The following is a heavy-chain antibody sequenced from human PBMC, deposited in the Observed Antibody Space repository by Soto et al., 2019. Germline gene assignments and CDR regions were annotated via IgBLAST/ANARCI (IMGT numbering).Heavy chain of an antibody. D-gene: IGHD6-13*01. CDR1: GFTFSTYN. V-gene: IGHV3-21*01. CDR2: ISSSSRFI. Sequence: EVQLVESGGGLVKPGGSLRLSCAASGFTFSTYNMNWVRQAPGKGLEWVSSISSSSRFISYADSLKGRFTISRDNAQNSLSLQMNSLRAEDTAVYYCTRGEASVVVPGAVETIAVAGGDFFDYWGQGTLVTVSS. CDR3: TRGEASVVVPGAVETIAVAGGDFFDY. J-gene: IGHJ4*02.